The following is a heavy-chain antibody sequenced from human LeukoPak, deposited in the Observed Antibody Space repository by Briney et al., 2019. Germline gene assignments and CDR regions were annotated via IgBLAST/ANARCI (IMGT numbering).Heavy chain of an antibody. CDR1: GGSISSSSYY. V-gene: IGHV4-39*07. D-gene: IGHD3-16*01. J-gene: IGHJ4*02. Sequence: PSETLSLTCTVSGGSISSSSYYWGWIRQPPGKGLEWIGEINHSGSTNYNPSLKSRVTISVDTSKNQFSLKLSSVTAADTAVYYCARGGEIYDYVWGIDYWGQGTLVTVSS. CDR2: INHSGST. CDR3: ARGGEIYDYVWGIDY.